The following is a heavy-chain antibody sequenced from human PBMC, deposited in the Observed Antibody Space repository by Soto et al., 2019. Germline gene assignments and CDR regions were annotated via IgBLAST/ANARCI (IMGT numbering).Heavy chain of an antibody. V-gene: IGHV1-46*01. CDR2: INPNGGST. J-gene: IGHJ5*02. CDR3: AKNPGVALGPLASVDWFDP. D-gene: IGHD2-21*01. CDR1: ADTFTSYY. Sequence: ASVKVSCKAPADTFTSYYIHWERQAPGHGLEWMGIINPNGGSTRFAQTFQGRFTISTDNSTSTVYLELNNLSAEDTTVYLCAKNPGVALGPLASVDWFDPWGRGSVVTV.